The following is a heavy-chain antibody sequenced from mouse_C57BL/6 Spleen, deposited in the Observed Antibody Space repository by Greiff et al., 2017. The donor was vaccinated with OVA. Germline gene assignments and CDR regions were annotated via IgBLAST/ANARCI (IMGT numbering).Heavy chain of an antibody. J-gene: IGHJ1*03. CDR1: GYAFSSSW. Sequence: VQLQQSGPELVKPGASVKISCKASGYAFSSSWMNWVKQRPGKGLEWIGRIYPGDGDTNYNGKFKGKATLTADKSSSTAYMQLSSLTSEDSAVYFCAREGNWDENWYFDVWGTGTTVTVSS. CDR3: AREGNWDENWYFDV. V-gene: IGHV1-82*01. D-gene: IGHD4-1*01. CDR2: IYPGDGDT.